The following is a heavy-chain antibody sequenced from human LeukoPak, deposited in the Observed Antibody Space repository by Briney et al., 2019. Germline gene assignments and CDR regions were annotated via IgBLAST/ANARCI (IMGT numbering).Heavy chain of an antibody. J-gene: IGHJ4*02. V-gene: IGHV3-33*01. CDR3: ASMVDKSLFDH. D-gene: IGHD5-12*01. Sequence: GGSLRLSCAASGFTFSSYGMHWVRQAPGKGLEWVAVIWYDGSNKYYADSVKGRFTISRDNSKNTLYLQMNSLRAEDTAVYYCASMVDKSLFDHWGQGTLFTVSS. CDR2: IWYDGSNK. CDR1: GFTFSSYG.